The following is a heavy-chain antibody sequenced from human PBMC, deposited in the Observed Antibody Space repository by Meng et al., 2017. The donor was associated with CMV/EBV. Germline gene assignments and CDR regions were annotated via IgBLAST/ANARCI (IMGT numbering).Heavy chain of an antibody. CDR1: GGSFSGYY. V-gene: IGHV4-34*01. J-gene: IGHJ6*02. CDR2: INHSGST. Sequence: SETLSLTCAVYGGSFSGYYWSWIRQPPGKGLEWIGEINHSGSTNYNPSLKRRVTISVDTSKNQFSLKLSSVTAADTAVYYCAKLPAPMDVWGQGTTVTVSS. CDR3: AKLPAPMDV.